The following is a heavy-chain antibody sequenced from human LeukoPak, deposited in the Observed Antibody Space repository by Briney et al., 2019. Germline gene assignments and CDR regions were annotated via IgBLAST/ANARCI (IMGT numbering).Heavy chain of an antibody. CDR2: IWYDGSNK. CDR1: GFTFSSYG. CDR3: ARLKGVATPFDY. D-gene: IGHD5-12*01. J-gene: IGHJ4*02. V-gene: IGHV3-33*01. Sequence: GGSLRLSCAASGFTFSSYGMHWVRQAPGKGLEWVAVIWYDGSNKYYADSVKGRFTISRDNSKNTLYLQMNSLRAKDTAVYYCARLKGVATPFDYWGQGTLVTVSS.